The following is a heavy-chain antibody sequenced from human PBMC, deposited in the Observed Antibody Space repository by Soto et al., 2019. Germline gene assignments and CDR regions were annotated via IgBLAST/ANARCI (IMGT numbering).Heavy chain of an antibody. Sequence: QVQLAQSGAEVKKPGASVKVSCKASGYTFTSYDINWVRQATGQGLEWMGWMNPNSGNTGYAQKFQGRVTMTRNTSISTAYMELSSLRSEDTAVYYCARGTSITIFGVVTNAEYFQHWGQGTLVTVSS. CDR2: MNPNSGNT. J-gene: IGHJ1*01. CDR3: ARGTSITIFGVVTNAEYFQH. V-gene: IGHV1-8*01. CDR1: GYTFTSYD. D-gene: IGHD3-3*01.